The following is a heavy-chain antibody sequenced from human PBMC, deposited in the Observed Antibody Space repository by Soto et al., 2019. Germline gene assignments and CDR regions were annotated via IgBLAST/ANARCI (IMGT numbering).Heavy chain of an antibody. J-gene: IGHJ6*02. CDR1: GGSFSGYY. CDR3: ARGGVATSGMDV. Sequence: KPSETLSLTCAVYGGSFSGYYWSWIRQPPGKGLEWIGEINHSGSTNYNPSLKSRVTISVDTSKNQFSLKLSSVTAADTAVYYCARGGVATSGMDVWGQGTTVTVSS. CDR2: INHSGST. V-gene: IGHV4-34*01. D-gene: IGHD5-12*01.